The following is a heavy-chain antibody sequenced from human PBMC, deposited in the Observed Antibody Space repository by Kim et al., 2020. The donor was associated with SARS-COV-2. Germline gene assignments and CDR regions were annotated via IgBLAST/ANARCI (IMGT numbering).Heavy chain of an antibody. V-gene: IGHV4-59*01. CDR3: GRYATAYHPNWLDY. CDR2: IFYTGTT. CDR1: GGSISGYY. D-gene: IGHD2-21*01. J-gene: IGHJ5*02. Sequence: SETLSLTCTVSGGSISGYYWSWVRQTPGKGLDWIGSIFYTGTTAYSPSLRSRVTISVDLSMEQFSLELNAVTAADTAIYYCGRYATAYHPNWLDYWGPG.